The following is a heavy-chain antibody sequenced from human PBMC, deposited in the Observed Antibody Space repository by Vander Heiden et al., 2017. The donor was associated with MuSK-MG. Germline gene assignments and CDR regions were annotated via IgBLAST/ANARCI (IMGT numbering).Heavy chain of an antibody. CDR1: GFTFSSYS. V-gene: IGHV3-30-3*01. D-gene: IGHD3-9*01. CDR3: ARDGAKGGYYDILTGYYVYYYYYMDV. Sequence: QVQLVESGGGVVQPGRSLRLSCAASGFTFSSYSMHWLRHAPGKGLEWVAVISYDGSNKYYADSVKGRFTISRDNSKNTLYLQMNSLRAEDTAVYYCARDGAKGGYYDILTGYYVYYYYYMDVWGKGTTVTVSS. J-gene: IGHJ6*03. CDR2: ISYDGSNK.